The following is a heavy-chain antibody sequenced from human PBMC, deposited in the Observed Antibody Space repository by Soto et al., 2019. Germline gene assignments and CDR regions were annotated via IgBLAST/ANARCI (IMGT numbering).Heavy chain of an antibody. CDR3: ARGTRYSYGS. D-gene: IGHD5-18*01. J-gene: IGHJ5*02. V-gene: IGHV4-34*01. CDR1: GGSFSGYY. Sequence: SETLSLTCAVYGGSFSGYYWSWIRQPPGKGLEWIGEINHSGSTNYNPSLKSRVTISVDTSKNQFSLKLSSVTAADTAVYYCARGTRYSYGSWGQGTLVTVPS. CDR2: INHSGST.